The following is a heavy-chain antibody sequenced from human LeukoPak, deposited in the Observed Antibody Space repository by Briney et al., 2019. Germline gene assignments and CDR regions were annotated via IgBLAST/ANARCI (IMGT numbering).Heavy chain of an antibody. V-gene: IGHV3-15*01. D-gene: IGHD2-21*02. CDR3: TATAY. CDR1: GFNFRNAW. CDR2: IKSKADGGTA. J-gene: IGHJ4*02. Sequence: GGSLRLSCAASGFNFRNAWMSWVRQAPGKGLEWVGRIKSKADGGTADYAAPVKGRFTISRDDSKTTLYLQMNSLKTEDTGVYYCTATAYWGQGTLVTVSS.